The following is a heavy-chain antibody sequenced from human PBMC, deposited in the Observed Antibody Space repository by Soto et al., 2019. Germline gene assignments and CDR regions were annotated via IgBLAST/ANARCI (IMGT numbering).Heavy chain of an antibody. CDR3: ARGGGAEGAIS. D-gene: IGHD2-21*01. V-gene: IGHV4-31*03. J-gene: IGHJ4*02. Sequence: QVQLQESGPGLLKPSQTLSLTCSVSGGSISSGGYYWSWIRQRPGKGLEWIAYIYYSGSAYYNPSLKIRVPISVDASKNLSSLNLNPVTAAGTAVYFCARGGGAEGAISWGQGTLVTVSA. CDR2: IYYSGSA. CDR1: GGSISSGGYY.